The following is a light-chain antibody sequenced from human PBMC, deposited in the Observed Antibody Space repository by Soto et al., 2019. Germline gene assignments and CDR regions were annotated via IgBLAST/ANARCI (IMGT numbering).Light chain of an antibody. CDR1: QTISSTY. CDR3: QQYGSSPKT. V-gene: IGKV3-20*01. CDR2: AAS. J-gene: IGKJ1*01. Sequence: EIVMTQSPVTLSLSPGDRATLSCRASQTISSTYLAWYQQKPGQAPRLLIYAASTRATGIPDRFSGSGSGTDFTLTISRLEPEDFAVYYCQQYGSSPKTFGQGTKVDIK.